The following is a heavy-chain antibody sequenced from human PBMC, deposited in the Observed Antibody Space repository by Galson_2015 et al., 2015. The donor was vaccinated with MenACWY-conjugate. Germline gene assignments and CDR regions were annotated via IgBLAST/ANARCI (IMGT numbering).Heavy chain of an antibody. CDR2: IKQDGSEK. V-gene: IGHV3-7*03. D-gene: IGHD2-2*01. J-gene: IGHJ4*02. Sequence: SLRLSCAASGFIFNNYWMSWVRQVPGKGPERVANIKQDGSEKYYVDSVRGRFTISRDNAKNPLYLQMNSLRAEDTAVYYCARDLGFYCSRNDCYSPYWGQGTLVTVSS. CDR3: ARDLGFYCSRNDCYSPY. CDR1: GFIFNNYW.